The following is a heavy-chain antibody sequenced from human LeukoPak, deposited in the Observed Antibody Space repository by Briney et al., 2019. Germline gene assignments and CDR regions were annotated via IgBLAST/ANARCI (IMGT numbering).Heavy chain of an antibody. J-gene: IGHJ4*02. CDR3: ARELKQLRVFDY. Sequence: SVKVSCKASGGTFSSYAISWVRQAPGQGLEWMGGIIPIFGKANYAQRFQGRVTITADKSTSTAYMELSSLRSEDTAVYYCARELKQLRVFDYWGQGTLVTVSS. CDR2: IIPIFGKA. CDR1: GGTFSSYA. V-gene: IGHV1-69*06. D-gene: IGHD6-6*01.